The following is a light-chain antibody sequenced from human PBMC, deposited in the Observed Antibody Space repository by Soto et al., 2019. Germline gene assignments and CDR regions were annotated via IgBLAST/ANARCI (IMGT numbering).Light chain of an antibody. CDR2: GAS. V-gene: IGKV3-15*01. CDR1: QSVTTN. CDR3: QQYHNWPPER. J-gene: IGKJ1*01. Sequence: VLTQSQGTLSLSPRGRDHLYCRASQSVTTNYLAWYQQNPGQAPRLLIFGASTRATGIPDRFSGSGSGTEFTLTISNLQSEDFAVYYCQQYHNWPPERFAQGTEVDI.